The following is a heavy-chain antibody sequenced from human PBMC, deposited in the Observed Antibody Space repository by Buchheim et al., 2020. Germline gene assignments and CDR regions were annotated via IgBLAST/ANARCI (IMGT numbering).Heavy chain of an antibody. Sequence: EVQLVESGGGLVQPGGSLRLSCAASGFTFSNYSMNWVRQAPGKGLEWVSYISSSSSTIYYADSVKGRFTISRDNAKNSLYLQMNSLRAEDTAVYYCARDSGWGLPIDWFDPWGQGTL. CDR2: ISSSSSTI. J-gene: IGHJ5*02. D-gene: IGHD3-10*01. CDR3: ARDSGWGLPIDWFDP. CDR1: GFTFSNYS. V-gene: IGHV3-48*01.